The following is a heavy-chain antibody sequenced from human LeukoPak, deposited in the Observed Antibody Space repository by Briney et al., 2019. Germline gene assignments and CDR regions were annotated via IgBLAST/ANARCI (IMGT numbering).Heavy chain of an antibody. D-gene: IGHD3-22*01. V-gene: IGHV3-30*18. CDR1: GFTFSSYG. CDR2: ISYGGSNK. CDR3: AKKWSGDYDSSGVNDAFDF. Sequence: HPGGSLRLSCAASGFTFSSYGMHWVRQAPGKGLEWVAVISYGGSNKYYTDSVKGRFTISRDNSKNTLYLQMNSLRAEDTAVYYCAKKWSGDYDSSGVNDAFDFWGQGTMVTVSS. J-gene: IGHJ3*01.